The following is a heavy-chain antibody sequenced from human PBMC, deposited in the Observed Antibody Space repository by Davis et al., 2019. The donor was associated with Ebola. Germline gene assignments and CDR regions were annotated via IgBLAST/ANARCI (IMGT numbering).Heavy chain of an antibody. Sequence: ASVKVSCKASGYTFTSYYMHWVRQAPGQGLEWMGIINTSGGSTSYAQKFQGRVTMTRETSTSTVYMELSSLRSEDTAVYYCAISPTVIHYYYHYGMDIWGQGTTVTVSS. V-gene: IGHV1-46*01. CDR3: AISPTVIHYYYHYGMDI. CDR1: GYTFTSYY. J-gene: IGHJ6*02. CDR2: INTSGGST. D-gene: IGHD4-17*01.